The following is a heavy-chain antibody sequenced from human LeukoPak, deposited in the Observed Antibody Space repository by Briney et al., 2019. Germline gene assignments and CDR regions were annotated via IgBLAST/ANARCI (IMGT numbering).Heavy chain of an antibody. J-gene: IGHJ3*02. CDR3: ARIGNYYDSSGYAFDI. Sequence: SETLSLTCTVSGYSISSGYYWGWIRQPPGQGLEWIGSIYHSGSTYYNPSLKSRVTISVDTSENQFSLKLSSVTAADTAVYYCARIGNYYDSSGYAFDIWGQGTMVTVSS. CDR2: IYHSGST. CDR1: GYSISSGYY. D-gene: IGHD3-22*01. V-gene: IGHV4-38-2*02.